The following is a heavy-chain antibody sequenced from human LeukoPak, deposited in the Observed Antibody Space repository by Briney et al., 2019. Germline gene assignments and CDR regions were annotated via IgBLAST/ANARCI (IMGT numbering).Heavy chain of an antibody. D-gene: IGHD3-22*01. V-gene: IGHV3-23*01. CDR3: AKGSSGYFADL. J-gene: IGHJ5*02. CDR1: GFIFNNYG. Sequence: HPGGSLRLSCAASGFIFNNYGLIWVRQAPGKGLEWVSAISNDGGGTQYADFVEGRFTISRDNSKNTLFLQMSSLRAEDTALYYCAKGSSGYFADLWGQGTLVTVSS. CDR2: ISNDGGGT.